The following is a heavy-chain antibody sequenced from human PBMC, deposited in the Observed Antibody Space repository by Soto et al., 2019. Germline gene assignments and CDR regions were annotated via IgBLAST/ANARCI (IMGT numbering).Heavy chain of an antibody. V-gene: IGHV1-24*01. CDR3: ARGGVQGIAAAGTSPPFDY. CDR1: GYTLTYLS. J-gene: IGHJ4*02. CDR2: FDPEDGET. D-gene: IGHD6-13*01. Sequence: GASVTVSCKVSGYTLTYLSMHWVRQAPGKGLEWMGGFDPEDGETIYAQKFQGRVTMTEDTSTDTAYMELSSLRSEDTAVYYCARGGVQGIAAAGTSPPFDYWGQGTLVTVSS.